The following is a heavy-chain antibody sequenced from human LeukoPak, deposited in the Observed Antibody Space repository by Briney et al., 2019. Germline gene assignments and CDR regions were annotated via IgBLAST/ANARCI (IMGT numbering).Heavy chain of an antibody. CDR1: GGSLSGYY. D-gene: IGHD1-26*01. CDR3: ASRRGGGLYYFDY. J-gene: IGHJ4*02. Sequence: SETLSPTCAVYGGSLSGYYCSWIRQPPGKGLEWIGEINHSGSTNYNPSLKNRVTMSEDTFKNQFSLRLSSVTAADTAVYYCASRRGGGLYYFDYWSQGTLVTVSS. V-gene: IGHV4-34*01. CDR2: INHSGST.